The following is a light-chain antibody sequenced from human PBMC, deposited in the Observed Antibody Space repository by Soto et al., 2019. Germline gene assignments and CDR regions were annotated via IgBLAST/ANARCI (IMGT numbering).Light chain of an antibody. CDR1: QSISSW. V-gene: IGKV1-5*01. CDR2: DAS. J-gene: IGKJ1*01. Sequence: DIQMTQSPSTLSASVGDRVTITCRASQSISSWLAWYQPKPGKAPKLLIYDASSLESGVPSRFSGSGSGTEFTLTISSLQPDDFATYYCQQYGTFGQGTKVEIK. CDR3: QQYGT.